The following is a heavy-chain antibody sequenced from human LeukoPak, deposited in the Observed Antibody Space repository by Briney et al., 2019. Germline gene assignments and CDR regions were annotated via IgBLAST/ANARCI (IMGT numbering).Heavy chain of an antibody. Sequence: SETLSLTCTVSGGSISSSSYYWGWIRQPPGKGLEWIGSIYYSGSTYYNPSLKSRVTMSVDTSKNQFSLRLSSVIAADTAVYYCARDPRRTSYSPAALGPYYYYYYMDVWGKGTTVTVSS. V-gene: IGHV4-39*07. CDR1: GGSISSSSYY. CDR3: ARDPRRTSYSPAALGPYYYYYYMDV. J-gene: IGHJ6*03. D-gene: IGHD2-2*01. CDR2: IYYSGST.